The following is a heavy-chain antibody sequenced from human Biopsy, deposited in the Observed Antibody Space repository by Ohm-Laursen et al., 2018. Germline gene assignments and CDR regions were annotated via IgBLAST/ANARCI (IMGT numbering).Heavy chain of an antibody. CDR3: TRSAGYGYDY. D-gene: IGHD5-12*01. J-gene: IGHJ4*02. Sequence: SLRLSCAASGFNLSAFALHWVRQASGRGLEWVGRIKKKSNNDATAYAESIKGRFSIFRDDSKSTSFLQMNSLKIEDTAVYFCTRSAGYGYDYWGQGILVTVPS. CDR1: GFNLSAFA. CDR2: IKKKSNNDAT. V-gene: IGHV3-73*01.